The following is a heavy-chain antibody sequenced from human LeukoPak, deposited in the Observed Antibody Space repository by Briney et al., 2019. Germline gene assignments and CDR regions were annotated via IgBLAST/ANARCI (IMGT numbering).Heavy chain of an antibody. J-gene: IGHJ4*02. Sequence: PSETLSLTCTVSGYSISSGHYWGWIRQPPGKGLEWIGNIYHSGSTYYNPSLKSRVTFSVDTSRNQFSLKLSSVTAADTALYYCARSSYSLFDYWGQGTLVTVSS. CDR1: GYSISSGHY. CDR3: ARSSYSLFDY. V-gene: IGHV4-38-2*02. D-gene: IGHD5-18*01. CDR2: IYHSGST.